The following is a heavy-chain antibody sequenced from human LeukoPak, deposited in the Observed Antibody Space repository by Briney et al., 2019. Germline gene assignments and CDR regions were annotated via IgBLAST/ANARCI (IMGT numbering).Heavy chain of an antibody. CDR2: INPSGGST. J-gene: IGHJ3*02. V-gene: IGHV1-46*01. Sequence: ASVKVSCKASGFTFTNYNMHWVRQAPGQGLEWMGVINPSGGSTNYAQNFQARVTMTRDTSTSTVYMELSSLRSEDTAVYYCARVRDGYNDAYDIWGQGTMVTVPS. CDR3: ARVRDGYNDAYDI. D-gene: IGHD5-24*01. CDR1: GFTFTNYN.